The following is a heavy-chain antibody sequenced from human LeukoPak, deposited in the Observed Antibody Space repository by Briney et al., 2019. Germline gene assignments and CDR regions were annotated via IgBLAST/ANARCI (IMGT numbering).Heavy chain of an antibody. CDR1: GFTFSSYA. Sequence: GGSLRLSCAASGFTFSSYAMHWVRQAPGKGLEWVAVISYDGSNKYYADSVKGRFTISRDNSKNTLYLQMNSLRAEDTAVYYCAKGPFPHCSSTSCYTGAFDPWGQGTLVTVSS. CDR3: AKGPFPHCSSTSCYTGAFDP. D-gene: IGHD2-2*02. J-gene: IGHJ5*02. V-gene: IGHV3-30-3*01. CDR2: ISYDGSNK.